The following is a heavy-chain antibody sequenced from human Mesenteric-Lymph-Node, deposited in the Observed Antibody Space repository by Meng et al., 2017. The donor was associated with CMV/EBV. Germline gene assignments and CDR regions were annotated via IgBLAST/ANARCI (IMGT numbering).Heavy chain of an antibody. D-gene: IGHD3-3*02. V-gene: IGHV3-21*01. CDR1: GFIFSNYG. CDR2: ISSSSYI. CDR3: ARDKHLAD. Sequence: GGSLRLSCTASGFIFSNYGMNWVRQAPGKGLEWVSSISSSSYIYYADSVKGRFTISRDNAKNSLYLQMNSLRAEDTAVYYCARDKHLADWGQGTLVTVSS. J-gene: IGHJ4*02.